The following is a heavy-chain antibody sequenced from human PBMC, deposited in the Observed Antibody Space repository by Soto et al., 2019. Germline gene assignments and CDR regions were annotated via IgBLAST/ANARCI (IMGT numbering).Heavy chain of an antibody. J-gene: IGHJ4*02. CDR3: AKWAYGDYPGWADS. D-gene: IGHD4-17*01. CDR2: ISGSGSST. CDR1: GFAFSNYA. Sequence: GGSLRLSCVVSGFAFSNYAMSWVRQAPGKGLEWVSVISGSGSSTHYADSLRGRFTTSRDNSEKTMYLQMNGLRAEDTAVYYCAKWAYGDYPGWADSWGQGTLVTVSS. V-gene: IGHV3-23*01.